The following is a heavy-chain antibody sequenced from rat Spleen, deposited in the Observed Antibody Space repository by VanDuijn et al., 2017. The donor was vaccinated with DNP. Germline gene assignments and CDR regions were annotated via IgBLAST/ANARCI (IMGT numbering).Heavy chain of an antibody. V-gene: IGHV3-1*01. CDR2: ISYSGST. CDR1: GYSITSHY. CDR3: ARWGSYGYNGGFDY. D-gene: IGHD1-9*01. Sequence: EVQLQESGPGLVKPSQSLSLTCSVTGYSITSHYWGWIRKFPGNKMEWMGYISYSGSTSYNPSLKSRISITRDTSQNQFFLQLNSVTPEDTATYYCARWGSYGYNGGFDYWGPGTMVTVSS. J-gene: IGHJ1*01.